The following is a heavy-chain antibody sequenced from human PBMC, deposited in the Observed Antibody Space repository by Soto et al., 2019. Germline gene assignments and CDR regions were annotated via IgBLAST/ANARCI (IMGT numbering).Heavy chain of an antibody. CDR3: ARDVAYNRQDY. CDR2: IYSGGST. V-gene: IGHV3-53*01. D-gene: IGHD1-20*01. Sequence: GGSLRLSCAASGFTVSSNYMSWVRQAPGKGLEWVSVIYSGGSTYYADSVKGRFTISRDNAKNSLFLQMNSLRADDTAVYYCARDVAYNRQDYWGLGTLVTVSS. CDR1: GFTVSSNY. J-gene: IGHJ4*02.